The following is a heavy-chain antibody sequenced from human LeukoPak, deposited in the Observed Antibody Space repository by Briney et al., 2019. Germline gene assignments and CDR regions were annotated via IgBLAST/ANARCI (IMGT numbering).Heavy chain of an antibody. CDR1: GGSINSYY. D-gene: IGHD1-26*01. J-gene: IGHJ3*02. Sequence: SETLSLTCTVSGGSINSYYWSWIRQPPGKGLEWIGRIYISGSTNYNPSLKSRVTMSGDTSKNQFSLKLSSVTAADTAVYYCARVMSGTFAFDIWGQGTMVTVSS. CDR3: ARVMSGTFAFDI. CDR2: IYISGST. V-gene: IGHV4-4*07.